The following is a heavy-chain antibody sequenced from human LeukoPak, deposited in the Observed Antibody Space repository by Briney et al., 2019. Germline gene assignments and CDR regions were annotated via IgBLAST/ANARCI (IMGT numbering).Heavy chain of an antibody. CDR2: ISGIGGST. V-gene: IGHV3-23*01. J-gene: IGHJ1*01. CDR1: GFTFSRYA. Sequence: GASLRLSCSASGFTFSRYAMSWVHQAPGKGLEWVSPISGIGGSTYYAHSPKGRFTISRDNSKNTLYLQMNSLSPEDTAVYYCAKREEYDGFQHWGRGTLVTVSS. CDR3: AKREEYDGFQH. D-gene: IGHD3-3*01.